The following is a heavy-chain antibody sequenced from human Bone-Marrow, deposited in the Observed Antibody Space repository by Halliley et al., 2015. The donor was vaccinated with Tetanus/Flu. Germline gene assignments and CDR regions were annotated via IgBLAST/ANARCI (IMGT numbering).Heavy chain of an antibody. D-gene: IGHD6-19*01. Sequence: VANVKEDGSLGKYADAVKGRFIISRDNARNSLYLQMSSLRADDTAIYYCARVDVQWLSHPIPYWGQGTLVTVSS. J-gene: IGHJ4*02. CDR2: VKEDGSLG. CDR3: ARVDVQWLSHPIPY. V-gene: IGHV3-7*03.